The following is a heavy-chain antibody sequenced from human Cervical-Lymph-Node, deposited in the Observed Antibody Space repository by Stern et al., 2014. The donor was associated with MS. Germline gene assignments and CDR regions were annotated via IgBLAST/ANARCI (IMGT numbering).Heavy chain of an antibody. CDR3: ARMRGGNPHYFDH. V-gene: IGHV2-70*04. Sequence: QVTLKESGPALVKPTETLTLTCDFSGFSLNTGAMSVAWIRQAPGKALECIAVIDWDYDKFYSSSLKTRLTLSKDPSKNQVVLTMTKVSPVDTAPYYCARMRGGNPHYFDHWGQGILVVVSS. CDR2: IDWDYDK. J-gene: IGHJ4*02. CDR1: GFSLNTGAMS. D-gene: IGHD2/OR15-2a*01.